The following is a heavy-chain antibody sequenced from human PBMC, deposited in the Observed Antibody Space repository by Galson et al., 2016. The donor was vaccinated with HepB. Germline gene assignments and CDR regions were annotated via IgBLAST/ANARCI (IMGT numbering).Heavy chain of an antibody. V-gene: IGHV3-53*01. Sequence: SLRLSCAGSGFIVSSHYMNWVRQPPGKGLEWVATIYSGGATYYADSAKGRFTISRDKPKNTLYLQMNSLRAEDTAVYYCARDPGRIAAAGHFDSWGQGTLVTVSS. D-gene: IGHD6-13*01. J-gene: IGHJ5*01. CDR1: GFIVSSHY. CDR3: ARDPGRIAAAGHFDS. CDR2: IYSGGAT.